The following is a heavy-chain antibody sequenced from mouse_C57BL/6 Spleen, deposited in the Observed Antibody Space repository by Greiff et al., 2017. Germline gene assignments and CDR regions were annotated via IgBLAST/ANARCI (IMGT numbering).Heavy chain of an antibody. V-gene: IGHV1-81*01. CDR3: ARINYYGSSSYAMDY. D-gene: IGHD1-1*01. Sequence: QVHVKQSGAELARPGASVKLSCKASGYTFTSYGISWVKQRTGQGLEWIGEIYPRSGNTYYNEKFKGKATLTADKSSSTAYMELRSLTSEDSAVYFCARINYYGSSSYAMDYWGQGTSVTVSS. J-gene: IGHJ4*01. CDR2: IYPRSGNT. CDR1: GYTFTSYG.